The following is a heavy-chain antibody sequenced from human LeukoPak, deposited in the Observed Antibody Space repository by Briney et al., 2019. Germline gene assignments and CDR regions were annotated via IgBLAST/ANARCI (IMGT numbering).Heavy chain of an antibody. D-gene: IGHD4-17*01. CDR1: GYTFSNYY. Sequence: ASVKVSCKTSGYTFSNYYMFWVRQAPGQGLEWMGIINPSGGSTSYAQKFQGRVTMTRDTSTSTVYMELSSLGSEDTAVYYCAREVYGDNFDYWGQGTLVTVSS. CDR3: AREVYGDNFDY. J-gene: IGHJ4*02. V-gene: IGHV1-46*01. CDR2: INPSGGST.